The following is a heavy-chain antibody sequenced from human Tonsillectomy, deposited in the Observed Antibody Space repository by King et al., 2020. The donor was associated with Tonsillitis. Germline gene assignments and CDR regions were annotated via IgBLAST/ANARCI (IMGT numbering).Heavy chain of an antibody. CDR1: GFTFSSYG. D-gene: IGHD2-2*02. V-gene: IGHV3-33*01. Sequence: VQLVESGGGVVQPGRSLRLSCAASGFTFSSYGMHWVRQAPGKGLEWVAVIWYDGSNKYYADSVKGRFTISRDNSKNTLYLQMNSLRAEETAVYYCARGSYGSSTSCYRDAFDIWGQGTMVTVSS. CDR3: ARGSYGSSTSCYRDAFDI. J-gene: IGHJ3*02. CDR2: IWYDGSNK.